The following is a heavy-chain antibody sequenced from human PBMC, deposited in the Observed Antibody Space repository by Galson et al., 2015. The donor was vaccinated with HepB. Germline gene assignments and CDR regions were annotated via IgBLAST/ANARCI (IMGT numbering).Heavy chain of an antibody. D-gene: IGHD4-17*01. CDR2: IYYSGST. CDR1: GGSISSSSYY. CDR3: ARLRIRYTVTTWGFDY. V-gene: IGHV4-39*01. Sequence: ETLSLTCTVSGGSISSSSYYWGWIRQPPGKGLEWIGSIYYSGSTYYNPSLKSRVTISVDTSKNQFSLKLSSVTAADTAVYYCARLRIRYTVTTWGFDYWGQGTLVTVSS. J-gene: IGHJ4*02.